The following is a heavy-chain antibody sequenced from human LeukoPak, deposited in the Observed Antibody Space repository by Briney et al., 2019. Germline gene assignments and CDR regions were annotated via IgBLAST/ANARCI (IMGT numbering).Heavy chain of an antibody. D-gene: IGHD3-22*01. CDR1: GGSISSYY. Sequence: SETLSLTCTVSGGSISSYYWSWIRQPPGKGLEWIGYIYYSGSTNYNPSLKSRVTISVDTSKNQFSLKLSSVTAADTAVYYCARAEDSSGYYPGAFDIWGQGTMVTVSS. CDR2: IYYSGST. CDR3: ARAEDSSGYYPGAFDI. V-gene: IGHV4-59*01. J-gene: IGHJ3*02.